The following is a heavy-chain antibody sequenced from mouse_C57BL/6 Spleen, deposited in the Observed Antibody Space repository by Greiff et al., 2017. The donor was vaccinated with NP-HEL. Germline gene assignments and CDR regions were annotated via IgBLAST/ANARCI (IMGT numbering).Heavy chain of an antibody. D-gene: IGHD2-3*01. Sequence: VKLQQSGAELVRPGTSVKVSCKASGYAFTNYLIEWVKQRPGQGLEWRGVINPGSGGTNYNEKFKGKATLTADKSSSTAYMQLSSLTSEDSAVYFCARSGGYYSWFAYWGQGTLVTVSA. CDR1: GYAFTNYL. CDR3: ARSGGYYSWFAY. CDR2: INPGSGGT. J-gene: IGHJ3*01. V-gene: IGHV1-54*01.